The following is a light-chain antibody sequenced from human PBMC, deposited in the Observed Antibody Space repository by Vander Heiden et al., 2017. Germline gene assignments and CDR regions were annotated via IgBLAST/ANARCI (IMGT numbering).Light chain of an antibody. J-gene: IGLJ2*01. Sequence: SHLLSQPPLLSVSPGHTARITCEGNGIRNKAVHWYQQKPGQAPVLVVYDDSDRPSGIPERFSGSSSANTATLTINGVEAEDEADYYCQVWDSSSDHVVFGGGTKLTVL. CDR2: DDS. CDR1: GIRNKA. V-gene: IGLV3-21*02. CDR3: QVWDSSSDHVV.